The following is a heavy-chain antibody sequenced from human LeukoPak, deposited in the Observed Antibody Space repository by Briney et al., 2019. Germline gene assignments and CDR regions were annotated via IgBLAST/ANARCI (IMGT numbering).Heavy chain of an antibody. CDR2: IYSGGST. CDR3: ARGGSYLSAFDI. J-gene: IGHJ3*02. CDR1: GFSFSSYG. D-gene: IGHD1-26*01. V-gene: IGHV3-NL1*01. Sequence: GGSLRLSCVASGFSFSSYGMHWVRQAPGKGLEWVSIIYSGGSTFYADSVKGRFTISRDNSKNTLYLQMNSLRAEDTAVYYCARGGSYLSAFDIWGQGTMVTVSS.